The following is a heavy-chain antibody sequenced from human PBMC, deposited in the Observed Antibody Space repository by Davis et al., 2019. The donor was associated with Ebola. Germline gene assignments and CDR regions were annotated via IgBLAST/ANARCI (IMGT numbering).Heavy chain of an antibody. CDR2: INPNSGGT. V-gene: IGHV1-2*04. CDR3: ARDPPDTYYYDSSGYYKDY. Sequence: ASVTVSCQASGYTFTGYYMHWVRQAPGQGLEWMGWINPNSGGTNYAQKFQGWVTMTRDTSISPAYMELSSLRSEDTAVYYCARDPPDTYYYDSSGYYKDYWGQGTLVTVSS. D-gene: IGHD3-22*01. J-gene: IGHJ4*02. CDR1: GYTFTGYY.